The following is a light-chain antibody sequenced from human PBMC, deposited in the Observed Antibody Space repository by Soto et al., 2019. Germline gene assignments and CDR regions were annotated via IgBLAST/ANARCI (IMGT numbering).Light chain of an antibody. CDR2: DAS. J-gene: IGKJ1*01. CDR1: PSVSSNY. CDR3: QQYGSSRT. V-gene: IGKV3D-20*01. Sequence: ILLTQSPSTPSLSPGEGATLSCMVSPSVSSNYLAWYQQKPRLEPRLVIYDASNRATGIPDRFSGSGSGTDFTLTISRLEPEDFAVYYCQQYGSSRTFGQGTKVDIK.